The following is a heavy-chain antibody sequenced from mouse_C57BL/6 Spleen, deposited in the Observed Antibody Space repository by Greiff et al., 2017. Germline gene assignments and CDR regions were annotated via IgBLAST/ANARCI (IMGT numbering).Heavy chain of an antibody. V-gene: IGHV1-82*01. CDR2: IYPGDGDT. D-gene: IGHD1-1*01. J-gene: IGHJ3*01. Sequence: LQESGPELVKPGASVKISCKASGYAFSSSWMNWVKQRPGKGLEWIGRIYPGDGDTNYNGKFKGKATLTADKSSSTAYMQLSSLTSEDSAVYFCARYYYGSSYGWFAYWGQGTLVTVSA. CDR3: ARYYYGSSYGWFAY. CDR1: GYAFSSSW.